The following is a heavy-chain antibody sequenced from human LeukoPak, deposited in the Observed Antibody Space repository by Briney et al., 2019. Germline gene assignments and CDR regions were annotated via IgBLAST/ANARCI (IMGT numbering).Heavy chain of an antibody. Sequence: GGSLRLSCAASGFTFSSYWMSWVRQAPGKGLEWVANIKQDGSEKYYVDSVKGRFTISRDNAKNSLYLQMNSLRAEDTAVYYCARASASKRGYYFDYWGQGTLVTVSS. J-gene: IGHJ4*02. CDR1: GFTFSSYW. CDR3: ARASASKRGYYFDY. D-gene: IGHD3-10*01. CDR2: IKQDGSEK. V-gene: IGHV3-7*01.